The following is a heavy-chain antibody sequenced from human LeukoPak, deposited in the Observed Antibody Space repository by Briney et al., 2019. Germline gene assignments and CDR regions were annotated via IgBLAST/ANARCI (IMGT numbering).Heavy chain of an antibody. CDR3: ARRKAVAVVTYFDY. J-gene: IGHJ4*02. V-gene: IGHV5-51*01. CDR1: GDSFTSYW. Sequence: GESLKISYKGSGDSFTSYWIAWVRQMPGKGLEWMGIIYPGDSDTRYSPSFEGHVTISADKSISTAYLQWSSLKASDTAMYYCARRKAVAVVTYFDYWGQGTLVTVSS. CDR2: IYPGDSDT. D-gene: IGHD6-13*01.